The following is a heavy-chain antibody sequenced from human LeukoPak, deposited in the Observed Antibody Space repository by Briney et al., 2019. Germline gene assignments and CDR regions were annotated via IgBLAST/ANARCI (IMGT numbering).Heavy chain of an antibody. V-gene: IGHV4-4*07. CDR1: GGSISGYF. CDR3: AREGGGSNRCLD. J-gene: IGHJ1*01. Sequence: TSETLSLTCTVSGGSISGYFWSWIRQPAGKGLEWIGRIYATGTTNYNPPLKSRVTMSVDTSKNQFSLNLTSVTAADTAVYYCAREGGGSNRCLDWGQGTLVTVSS. D-gene: IGHD3-16*02. CDR2: IYATGTT.